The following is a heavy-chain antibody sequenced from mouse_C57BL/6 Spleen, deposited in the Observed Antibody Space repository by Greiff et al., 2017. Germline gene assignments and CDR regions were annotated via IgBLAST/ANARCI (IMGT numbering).Heavy chain of an antibody. D-gene: IGHD1-1*01. CDR2: IDTSDSET. CDR3: ARNYGSSRPFDY. V-gene: IGHV1-52*01. CDR1: GYTFTRYW. J-gene: IGHJ2*01. Sequence: QVQLQQPGAELVRPGSSVKLSCKASGYTFTRYWMHWVKQRPIQGLEWIGNIDTSDSETHYNQKFKDKATLTVDKSSSTAYMQLRSLTSEDSAVYYCARNYGSSRPFDYWGQGTTLTVSS.